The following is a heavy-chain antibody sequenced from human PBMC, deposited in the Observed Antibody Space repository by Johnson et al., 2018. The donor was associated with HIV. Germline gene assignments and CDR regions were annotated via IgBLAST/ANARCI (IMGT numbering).Heavy chain of an antibody. CDR2: IKSKTDGGTT. CDR1: GFTFSNAW. D-gene: IGHD1-7*01. V-gene: IGHV3-15*01. CDR3: TTGVLYNGNS. J-gene: IGHJ3*01. Sequence: VQLVESGGGLVKPGGSLRLSCAASGFTFSNAWMSWVRQAPGKGLEWVGRIKSKTDGGTTDYAAPVKGSITISRDDSKNTLYLQMNSLKTEDTAGNYCTTGVLYNGNSWGQGTMVTVSS.